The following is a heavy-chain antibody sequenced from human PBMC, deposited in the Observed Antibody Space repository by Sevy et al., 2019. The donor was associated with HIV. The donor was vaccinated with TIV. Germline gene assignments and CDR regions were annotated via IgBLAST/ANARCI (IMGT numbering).Heavy chain of an antibody. CDR2: IWFDGSNI. D-gene: IGHD2-21*02. CDR3: ARERTDLFDH. CDR1: GFTFGSYG. J-gene: IGHJ4*02. Sequence: GGSLRLSCVASGFTFGSYGMLWVRQAPGKGLEWVADIWFDGSNIHYADSVRGRFTISRDNSKNTLSLQMSSLRAEDTAVYYCARERTDLFDHCGQGTLVTVSS. V-gene: IGHV3-33*01.